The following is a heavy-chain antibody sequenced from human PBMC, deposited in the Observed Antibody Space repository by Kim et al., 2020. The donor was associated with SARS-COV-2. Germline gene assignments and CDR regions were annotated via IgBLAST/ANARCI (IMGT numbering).Heavy chain of an antibody. J-gene: IGHJ4*02. Sequence: ASVKVSCRASGYDFTSYGICWIRQAPGQGLEWMGWVSGYNGKTNAVQKFRDRVSMTTDTATSTAYMELRSLKSDDTAVYYCARDVFMSFWGQGTLVTVSS. CDR1: GYDFTSYG. CDR3: ARDVFMSF. D-gene: IGHD2-8*01. CDR2: VSGYNGKT. V-gene: IGHV1-18*04.